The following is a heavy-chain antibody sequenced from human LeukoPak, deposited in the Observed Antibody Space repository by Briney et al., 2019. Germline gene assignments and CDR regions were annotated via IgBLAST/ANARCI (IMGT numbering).Heavy chain of an antibody. CDR2: IYYSGST. CDR1: SGSIISTNDY. CDR3: ARHKGLPMVRGVYFDY. D-gene: IGHD3-10*01. Sequence: SETLSLTCSVSSGSIISTNDYWGWIRQPPGKALEWIGTIYYSGSTYYNPSLKSRVVISVDTSQNQFSLRLSSVTAADTAVYYCARHKGLPMVRGVYFDYWGQGTLVTVSS. V-gene: IGHV4-39*01. J-gene: IGHJ4*02.